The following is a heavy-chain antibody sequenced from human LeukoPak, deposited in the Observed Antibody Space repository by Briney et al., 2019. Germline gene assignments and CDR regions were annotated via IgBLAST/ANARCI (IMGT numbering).Heavy chain of an antibody. V-gene: IGHV3-23*01. D-gene: IGHD5-24*01. CDR1: GFTFSSYA. J-gene: IGHJ4*02. Sequence: GGSLRLSCAASGFTFSSYAMSWVRQAPGKGLEWVSAISGSGGSTYYADSVKGRFTISGDNAKNSLYLQMNSLRAEDTAVYYCARDGVRDGLYFDYWGQGTLVTVSS. CDR2: ISGSGGST. CDR3: ARDGVRDGLYFDY.